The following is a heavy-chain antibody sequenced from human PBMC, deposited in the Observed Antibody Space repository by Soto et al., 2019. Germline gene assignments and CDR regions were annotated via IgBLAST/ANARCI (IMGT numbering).Heavy chain of an antibody. CDR1: GGTFSSYA. CDR3: ERSSIYDSSGYLFDY. CDR2: IIPIFGTA. D-gene: IGHD3-22*01. J-gene: IGHJ4*02. Sequence: SVKVSCKXSGGTFSSYAISWVRQAPGQGLEWMGGIIPIFGTANYAQKFQGRVTITADESTSTAYMELSSLRSEDTAVYYCERSSIYDSSGYLFDYWGQGTLVTVSS. V-gene: IGHV1-69*13.